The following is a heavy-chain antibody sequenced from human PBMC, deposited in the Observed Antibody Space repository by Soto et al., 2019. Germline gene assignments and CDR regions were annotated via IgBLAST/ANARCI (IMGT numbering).Heavy chain of an antibody. CDR2: IYYSGST. Sequence: SETLSLTCTVSGGSISSGGYYWSWIRQHPGKGLEWIGYIYYSGSTYYNPSLKSRVTISVDTSKNQFSLKLSSVTAADTAVYYCARDLVATGAFYYYYGMDVWGQGTTVTVSS. J-gene: IGHJ6*02. CDR3: ARDLVATGAFYYYYGMDV. CDR1: GGSISSGGYY. D-gene: IGHD5-12*01. V-gene: IGHV4-31*03.